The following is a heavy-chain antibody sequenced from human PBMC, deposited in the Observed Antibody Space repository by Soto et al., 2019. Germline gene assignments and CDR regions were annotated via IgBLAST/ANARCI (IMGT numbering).Heavy chain of an antibody. CDR1: GGSFSGYY. CDR3: ARVGATGTTEYYYYMDV. V-gene: IGHV4-34*01. J-gene: IGHJ6*03. Sequence: PSETLSLTCAVYGGSFSGYYWSWIRQPPGKGLEWIGEINHSGSTNYNPSLKSRVTISVDTSKNQFSLKLSSVTAADTAVYYCARVGATGTTEYYYYMDVWGKGTTVTVSS. CDR2: INHSGST. D-gene: IGHD1-1*01.